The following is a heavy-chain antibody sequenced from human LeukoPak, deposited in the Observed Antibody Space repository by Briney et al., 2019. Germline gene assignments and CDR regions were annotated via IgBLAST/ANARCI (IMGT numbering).Heavy chain of an antibody. CDR1: GGSISGFR. CDR3: AGVGV. J-gene: IGHJ6*04. Sequence: PSETLSLTCTVSGGSISGFRWSWIRQPAGKGLEWIGRISTSGNTNYNPSLKSRVTMSADTSKNQFSLKLSSVTAADTAVYFCAGVGVWGTGTTVTVSS. V-gene: IGHV4-4*07. CDR2: ISTSGNT. D-gene: IGHD2-15*01.